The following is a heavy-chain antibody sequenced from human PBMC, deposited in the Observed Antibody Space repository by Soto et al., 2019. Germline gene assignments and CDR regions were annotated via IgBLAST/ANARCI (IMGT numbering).Heavy chain of an antibody. J-gene: IGHJ5*02. CDR2: IKQDGSEK. CDR1: EATFSSYW. Sequence: SLRLSCVASEATFSSYWMTWVRQAPGKGLEWVANIKQDGSEKYYVDSVKGRFTISRDNAKNSLYLQMDSLRAEDTAVYYCARALIFTGRFEPWGQGTLVTVSS. V-gene: IGHV3-7*05. D-gene: IGHD1-1*01. CDR3: ARALIFTGRFEP.